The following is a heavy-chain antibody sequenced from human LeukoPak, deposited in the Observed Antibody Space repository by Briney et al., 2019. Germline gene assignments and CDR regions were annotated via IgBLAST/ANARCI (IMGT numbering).Heavy chain of an antibody. J-gene: IGHJ5*02. CDR3: ANAMRGSNWNYLSWFDP. V-gene: IGHV3-23*01. D-gene: IGHD1-7*01. CDR1: GFTLSSYA. CDR2: ISGSGGST. Sequence: GGSLRLSCAASGFTLSSYAMSWVRQTPGEGVEWVSAISGSGGSTYYAHSVKGRFTISRDNSKNTLYLQMNSLRAEDTAVYYCANAMRGSNWNYLSWFDPWGQGTLVTVS.